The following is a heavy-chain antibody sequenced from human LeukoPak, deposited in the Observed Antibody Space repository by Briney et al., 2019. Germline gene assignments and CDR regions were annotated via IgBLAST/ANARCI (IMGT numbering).Heavy chain of an antibody. J-gene: IGHJ4*02. CDR2: ISRSSTYI. CDR3: ARFETRGTGDFDN. Sequence: GGSLRLSCVGSGFTFSYYSMNWLRQAPGKALEWVASISRSSTYIVYADSVKGRFTISRDDAKNSMYLQMNSLRVEDTAVYYCARFETRGTGDFDNWGQGTLVTVSS. CDR1: GFTFSYYS. V-gene: IGHV3-21*01. D-gene: IGHD3/OR15-3a*01.